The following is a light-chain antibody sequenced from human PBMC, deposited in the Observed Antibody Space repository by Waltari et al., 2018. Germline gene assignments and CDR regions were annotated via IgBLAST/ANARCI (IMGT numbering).Light chain of an antibody. Sequence: SYELTQPPSVSVSPGPTASIPCSGDNLGNKYATRYQQKPGQSPVLVIYQDTKRPSGIPGRFSGSSSGDTATLTISVTQTMDEADYFCQAWDNYTAIFGGGTKLTVL. J-gene: IGLJ2*01. CDR2: QDT. CDR1: NLGNKY. V-gene: IGLV3-1*01. CDR3: QAWDNYTAI.